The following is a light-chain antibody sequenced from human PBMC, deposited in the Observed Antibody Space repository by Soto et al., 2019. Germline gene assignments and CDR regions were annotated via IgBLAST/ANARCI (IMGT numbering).Light chain of an antibody. CDR1: QSVSSY. CDR2: DAS. V-gene: IGKV3-11*01. CDR3: QQRSNWPPVYT. J-gene: IGKJ2*01. Sequence: EIVLTQSPATLSLSPGERVTLSCRASQSVSSYLAWYQQKPAQAPRLLIYDASNRATGIPARFSGSGSGTDFTLTISSLEPEDFAVYYCQQRSNWPPVYTFGQGTKLEIK.